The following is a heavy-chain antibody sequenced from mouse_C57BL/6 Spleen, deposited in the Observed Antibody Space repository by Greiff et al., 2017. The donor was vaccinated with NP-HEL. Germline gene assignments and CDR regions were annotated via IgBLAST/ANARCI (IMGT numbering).Heavy chain of an antibody. Sequence: EVQGVESGGGLVQPGGSLKLSCAASGFTFSDYYMYWVRQTPEKRLEWVAYISNGGGSTYYPDTVKGRFTISRDNAKNTLYLQMSHLKSEDTAMYYCARQLRYAMDYWGQGTSVTVSS. CDR2: ISNGGGST. J-gene: IGHJ4*01. V-gene: IGHV5-12*01. CDR1: GFTFSDYY. CDR3: ARQLRYAMDY. D-gene: IGHD1-1*01.